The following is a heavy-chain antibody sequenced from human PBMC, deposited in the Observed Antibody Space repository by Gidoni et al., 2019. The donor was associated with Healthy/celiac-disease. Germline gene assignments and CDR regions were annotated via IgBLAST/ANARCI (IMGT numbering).Heavy chain of an antibody. CDR3: AKGTIQTYYYDSSGYYYFDY. V-gene: IGHV3-23*01. Sequence: EVQLLESGGGLVQPGGSLRLSCAASGFTFSSYSMSWVRQAPGKGLEWVSAISGSGGSKYYADSVKGRFTISRDNSKNTLYLQMNSLRAEDTAVYYCAKGTIQTYYYDSSGYYYFDYWGQGTLVTVSS. J-gene: IGHJ4*02. CDR2: ISGSGGSK. CDR1: GFTFSSYS. D-gene: IGHD3-22*01.